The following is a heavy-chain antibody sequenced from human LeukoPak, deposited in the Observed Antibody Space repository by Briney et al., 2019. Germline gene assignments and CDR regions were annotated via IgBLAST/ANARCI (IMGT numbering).Heavy chain of an antibody. CDR3: VGDFDY. Sequence: GGSLRLSCAASGFTFSSYAMSWVRQAPDKGLEWVAFIRSNGNDKYYADSVKGRFTISRDNSKKMLYLETNNLRTEDTAVYYCVGDFDYWGQGTLVTVSS. J-gene: IGHJ4*02. V-gene: IGHV3-30*02. CDR1: GFTFSSYA. D-gene: IGHD3-16*01. CDR2: IRSNGNDK.